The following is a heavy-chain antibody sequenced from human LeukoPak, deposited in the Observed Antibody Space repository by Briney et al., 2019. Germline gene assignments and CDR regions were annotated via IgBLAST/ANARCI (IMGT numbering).Heavy chain of an antibody. CDR2: ISWNSGSI. CDR3: AKTSSWYYFDY. Sequence: SLRLSCAASGFTFDDYAMHWVRQAPGKGLEWVSGISWNSGSIGYADSVKGRFTISRDNAKNSLYLQMNSLRAEDTALYYCAKTSSWYYFDYWGQGTLVTVSS. CDR1: GFTFDDYA. V-gene: IGHV3-9*01. D-gene: IGHD6-13*01. J-gene: IGHJ4*02.